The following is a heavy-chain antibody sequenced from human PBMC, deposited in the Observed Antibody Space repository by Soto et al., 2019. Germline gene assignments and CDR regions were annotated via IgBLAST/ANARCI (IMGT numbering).Heavy chain of an antibody. CDR1: GFTFSSYG. V-gene: IGHV3-30*18. Sequence: QVQLVESGGGVVQPGRSLRLSCAASGFTFSSYGMHWVRQAPGKGLEWVAVISYDGSNKYYADSVKGRFTISRDNSKNTLYLQMNSLRAEDTAVYYCAKDWGYYYYYMDVWGKGTTVTVSS. J-gene: IGHJ6*03. CDR2: ISYDGSNK. D-gene: IGHD3-16*01. CDR3: AKDWGYYYYYMDV.